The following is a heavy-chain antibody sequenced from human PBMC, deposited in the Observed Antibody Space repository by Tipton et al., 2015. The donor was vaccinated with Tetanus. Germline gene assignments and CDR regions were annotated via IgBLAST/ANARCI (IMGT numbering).Heavy chain of an antibody. D-gene: IGHD3-3*01. Sequence: TLSLTCTVSGGFIRGGTFYWGWIRQPPGKGLEWIGSIYVSGDTYYIPSLKSRVTISVDTSKNQFSLNLNSMAAADTGVYYCARHQSGYFTPFDYWGQGNLVTVSS. CDR3: ARHQSGYFTPFDY. CDR2: IYVSGDT. J-gene: IGHJ4*02. V-gene: IGHV4-39*01. CDR1: GGFIRGGTFY.